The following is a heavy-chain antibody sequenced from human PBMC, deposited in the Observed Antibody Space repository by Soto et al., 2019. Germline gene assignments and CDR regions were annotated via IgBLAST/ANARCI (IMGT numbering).Heavy chain of an antibody. V-gene: IGHV4-31*03. J-gene: IGHJ6*01. CDR1: VVSISSGGYY. CDR2: IYYSGST. CDR3: ARVVGSSGSDYGMQV. Sequence: SETLSLTCTVSVVSISSGGYYCSWIRQHPGKGLEWIGYIYYSGSTYYNPSLKSRVTISVDTSKNQFSLKLSSVTAADTAVYYCARVVGSSGSDYGMQVWGQATTDSVS. D-gene: IGHD6-19*01.